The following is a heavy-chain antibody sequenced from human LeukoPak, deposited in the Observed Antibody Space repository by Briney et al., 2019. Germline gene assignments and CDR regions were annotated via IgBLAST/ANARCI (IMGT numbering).Heavy chain of an antibody. Sequence: PGGSLILSCAASGFTFSNYWMSWVRQAPGKGLEWVANIKQAGSEKYYVDSVKGRFTISRDNAKNSLYLQMNSLRAEDTAVYYCAISLTSGSYYRFDYWGQGTLVTVSS. J-gene: IGHJ4*02. CDR1: GFTFSNYW. D-gene: IGHD3-10*01. V-gene: IGHV3-7*01. CDR3: AISLTSGSYYRFDY. CDR2: IKQAGSEK.